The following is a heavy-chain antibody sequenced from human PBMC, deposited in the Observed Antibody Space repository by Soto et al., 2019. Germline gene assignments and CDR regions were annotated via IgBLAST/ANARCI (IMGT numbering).Heavy chain of an antibody. CDR2: IIPIFGTA. CDR1: GGTFSSYA. J-gene: IGHJ4*02. Sequence: QVQLVQSGAEVKKPGSSVKVSCKASGGTFSSYAISWVRQAPGQGLEWMGGIIPIFGTANYAQKFQGRVTITADESTSTAYMELSSLRSEDTAVYYCARDPPTGGGAGGFLEWERGFDYWGQGTLVTVSS. CDR3: ARDPPTGGGAGGFLEWERGFDY. D-gene: IGHD3-3*01. V-gene: IGHV1-69*12.